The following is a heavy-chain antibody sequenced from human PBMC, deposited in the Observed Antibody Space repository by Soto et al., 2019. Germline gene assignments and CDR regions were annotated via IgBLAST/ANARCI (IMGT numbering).Heavy chain of an antibody. CDR1: GFTFSNAW. CDR3: TTDSADRYYGSGNYGMDV. CDR2: IKSKTDGGTT. Sequence: GGSLRLSCAASGFTFSNAWMSWVRQAPGKGLEWVGRIKSKTDGGTTDYAAPVKGRFTISRDDSKNTLYLQMNSLKTEDTAVYYCTTDSADRYYGSGNYGMDVCGQRTTVTVSS. J-gene: IGHJ6*02. D-gene: IGHD3-10*01. V-gene: IGHV3-15*01.